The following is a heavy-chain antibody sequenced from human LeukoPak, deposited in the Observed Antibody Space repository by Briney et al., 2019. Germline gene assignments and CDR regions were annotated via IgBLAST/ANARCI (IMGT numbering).Heavy chain of an antibody. CDR2: ISGSGGST. CDR3: SKEASPSVILTGYGAFDY. CDR1: GFSFSSYA. J-gene: IGHJ4*02. D-gene: IGHD3-9*01. V-gene: IGHV3-23*01. Sequence: PGGSLRLSCAASGFSFSSYAMSWVRQAPGKGLEWVSGISGSGGSTYYADSVKGRFTVSRDNSKNTLYLQMNSLRGEDTAVYYCSKEASPSVILTGYGAFDYWGQGTLVTVSS.